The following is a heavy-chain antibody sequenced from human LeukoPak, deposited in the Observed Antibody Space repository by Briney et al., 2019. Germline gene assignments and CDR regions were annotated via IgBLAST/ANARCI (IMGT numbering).Heavy chain of an antibody. CDR2: ISSNSDTI. CDR1: GFTFSSYS. CDR3: ARPVGY. J-gene: IGHJ4*02. V-gene: IGHV3-48*04. Sequence: GGSLRLSCAASGFTFSSYSMNWVRQAPGKGLEWVSYISSNSDTIYYADSVKGRFTISRDNAKNSLYLQMNSLRAEDTAVYYCARPVGYWGQGTLVTVSS.